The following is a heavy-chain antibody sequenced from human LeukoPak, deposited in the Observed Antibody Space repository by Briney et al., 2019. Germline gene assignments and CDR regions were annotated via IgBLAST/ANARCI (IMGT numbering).Heavy chain of an antibody. CDR2: IYYSGST. V-gene: IGHV4-61*01. CDR1: GGSVSSGSNY. Sequence: PSETLSLTCTVSGGSVSSGSNYWSWIRQPPGKRLEWIGYIYYSGSTNYSPSLNSRVTISLDTSKNQFSLRLSSVTAADTAIYYCARVSVAGTGPDYWGQGTLVTVSS. CDR3: ARVSVAGTGPDY. D-gene: IGHD6-13*01. J-gene: IGHJ4*02.